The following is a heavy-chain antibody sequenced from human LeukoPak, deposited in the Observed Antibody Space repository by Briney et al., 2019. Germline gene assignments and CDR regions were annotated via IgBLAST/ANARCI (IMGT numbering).Heavy chain of an antibody. J-gene: IGHJ4*02. D-gene: IGHD1-1*01. CDR3: AGGFQRRGDY. CDR2: INHSGST. CDR1: GGPISSGSYY. Sequence: SETLSLTCTVSGGPISSGSYYWSWIRQPPGKGLEWIGEINHSGSTNYNPSLKSRVTISVDTSKNQFSLKLSSVTAADTAVYYCAGGFQRRGDYWGQGTLVTVSS. V-gene: IGHV4-39*07.